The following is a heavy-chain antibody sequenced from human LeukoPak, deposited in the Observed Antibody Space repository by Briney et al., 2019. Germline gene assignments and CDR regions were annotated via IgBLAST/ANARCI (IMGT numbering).Heavy chain of an antibody. CDR3: AYDSSGYFPRGPPDFDY. V-gene: IGHV1-18*01. CDR2: ISAYNGNT. J-gene: IGHJ4*02. Sequence: ASVKVSCKASGYTFTSYGISWVRQAPGQGLEWMGWISAYNGNTNYAQKLQGRVTMTTDTSTSTAYMELRSLRSDDTAVYYCAYDSSGYFPRGPPDFDYWGQGTLVTVSS. D-gene: IGHD3-22*01. CDR1: GYTFTSYG.